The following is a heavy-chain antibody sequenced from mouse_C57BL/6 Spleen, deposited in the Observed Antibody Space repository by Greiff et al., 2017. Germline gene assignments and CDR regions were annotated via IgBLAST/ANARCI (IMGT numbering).Heavy chain of an antibody. Sequence: VQLQQSGAELVKPGASVKIPCKASGYTFTDYNMHWVQQSHGKSLEWIGDISPTNGVTIYNQKFKGQSTLTVDKSSSTAYMELHSLTSEDTAIYYCAREDCVAFAYWGQRTLVTVSA. J-gene: IGHJ3*01. CDR1: GYTFTDYN. V-gene: IGHV1-18*01. CDR3: AREDCVAFAY. CDR2: ISPTNGVT.